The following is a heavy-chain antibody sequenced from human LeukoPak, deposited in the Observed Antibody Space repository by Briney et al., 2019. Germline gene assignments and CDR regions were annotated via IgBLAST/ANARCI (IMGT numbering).Heavy chain of an antibody. Sequence: GASVKVSCKASGYTFTGYYMHWVRQAPGQGLEWMGRINPNSGGTNYAQKFQGRVTMTRDTSISTAYMELSRLRSDDTAVYYCARDTYSSGWYDGDYWGQGTLVTVSS. CDR1: GYTFTGYY. CDR3: ARDTYSSGWYDGDY. V-gene: IGHV1-2*06. J-gene: IGHJ4*02. CDR2: INPNSGGT. D-gene: IGHD6-19*01.